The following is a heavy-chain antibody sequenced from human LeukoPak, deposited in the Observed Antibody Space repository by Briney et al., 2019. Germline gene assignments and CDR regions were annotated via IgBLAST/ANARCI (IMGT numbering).Heavy chain of an antibody. CDR1: GFTFSSYE. V-gene: IGHV3-48*03. D-gene: IGHD1-26*01. CDR2: ISSSGTTK. J-gene: IGHJ4*02. CDR3: ARGKWEPLDY. Sequence: GGSLRLSCAASGFTFSSYEMNWVRQAPGKGVEWVSYISSSGTTKYYADSVKGRFTISRDNAKNSLYLQMNSLRAEDTAVYYCARGKWEPLDYWGQGTLVTVSS.